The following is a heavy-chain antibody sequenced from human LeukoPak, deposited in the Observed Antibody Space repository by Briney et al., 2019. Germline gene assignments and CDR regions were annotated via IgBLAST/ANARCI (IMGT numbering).Heavy chain of an antibody. V-gene: IGHV3-21*01. D-gene: IGHD3-10*01. Sequence: GGSLRLSCVASEFNFSNYNINWVRQAPGKGLEWVSSISSSSDYIFYRESVKGRFTISRDNAKNSVYLQMNSLRAEDTAVYYCARDSPRWGSGSYYPFDYWGQGTLVTVSS. J-gene: IGHJ4*02. CDR1: EFNFSNYN. CDR3: ARDSPRWGSGSYYPFDY. CDR2: ISSSSDYI.